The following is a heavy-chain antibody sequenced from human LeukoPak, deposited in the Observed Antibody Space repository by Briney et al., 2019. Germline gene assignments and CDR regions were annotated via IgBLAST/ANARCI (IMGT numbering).Heavy chain of an antibody. V-gene: IGHV3-53*01. J-gene: IGHJ4*02. D-gene: IGHD1-26*01. Sequence: GGSLRLSCAASGFTVSSNYMSWVRQAPGKGLEWVSVIYSGGSTYYADSVKGRFTISRDNSKNTLYLQMNSLRAEDTAVYYCATDVDAGHGRIFWGQGTLVTVSS. CDR3: ATDVDAGHGRIF. CDR1: GFTVSSNY. CDR2: IYSGGST.